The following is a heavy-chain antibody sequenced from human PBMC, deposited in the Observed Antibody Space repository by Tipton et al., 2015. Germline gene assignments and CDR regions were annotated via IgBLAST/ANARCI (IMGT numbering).Heavy chain of an antibody. Sequence: TLSLTCAVSAYSISSDYYWGWIRQPPGKGLEWIGTISHSGNTFYNPSLKSRVTISADTSKNQFSLRLSSVTAADTAVYYCARHKDSGTYPLDYWGQGTLVTVSS. D-gene: IGHD3-10*01. CDR3: ARHKDSGTYPLDY. CDR1: AYSISSDYY. CDR2: ISHSGNT. J-gene: IGHJ4*02. V-gene: IGHV4-38-2*01.